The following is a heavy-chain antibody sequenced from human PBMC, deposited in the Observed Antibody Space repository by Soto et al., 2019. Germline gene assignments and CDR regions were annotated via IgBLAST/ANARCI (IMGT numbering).Heavy chain of an antibody. CDR2: ISGSGGST. CDR3: AKDQWWWVY. D-gene: IGHD2-15*01. CDR1: GFTFSSHA. J-gene: IGHJ4*02. V-gene: IGHV3-23*01. Sequence: EVQLLESGGGLVQPGGSLRLSCAASGFTFSSHAMSWVLQAPGRGLEWVSAISGSGGSTYYAASVKGRFTIARDNPKNTLYLQMNSLIAEDTAVYYCAKDQWWWVYWGQVTLVTVSS.